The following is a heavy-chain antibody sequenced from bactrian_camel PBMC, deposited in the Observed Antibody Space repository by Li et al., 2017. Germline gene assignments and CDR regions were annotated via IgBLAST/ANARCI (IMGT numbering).Heavy chain of an antibody. D-gene: IGHD6*01. V-gene: IGHV3S55*01. CDR2: IGLDGTL. J-gene: IGHJ4*01. CDR3: AVNQDPFGTVVHVGCPPYRY. Sequence: VQLVESGGGSVQAGGSLRLSCKAYGFTFDDDDMGWYRQAPGNKCELVSTIGLDGTLYYADSVKGRFTISQDNAKNIMYLEMNSLRPGDTAVYYCAVNQDPFGTVVHVGCPPYRYRGQGTQVTVS. CDR1: GFTFDDDD.